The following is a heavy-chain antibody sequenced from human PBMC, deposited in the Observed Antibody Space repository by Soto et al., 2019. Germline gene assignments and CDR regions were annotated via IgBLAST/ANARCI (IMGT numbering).Heavy chain of an antibody. J-gene: IGHJ4*02. CDR3: ARDLAAGDY. V-gene: IGHV1-46*01. CDR1: GYTFINYY. D-gene: IGHD6-13*01. CDR2: FNPTSGST. Sequence: QVQLVQSGAEVTKPGASVKISCKASGYTFINYYINWVRQAPGQGLEWMGIFNPTSGSTNYAQKFQGRVTLTMDTSTRTVYMELSSLRFDDTAVYYCARDLAAGDYWGQGALVTVSS.